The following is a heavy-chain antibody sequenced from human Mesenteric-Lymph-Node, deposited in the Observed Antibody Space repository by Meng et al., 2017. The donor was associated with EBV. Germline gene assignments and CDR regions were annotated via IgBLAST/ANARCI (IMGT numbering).Heavy chain of an antibody. V-gene: IGHV4-39*01. CDR1: GGSISNSNFY. CDR2: IFHSGST. D-gene: IGHD5-24*01. CDR3: ARPRRWLQSEFDF. Sequence: LQLQASGPGLVKPSETLSLTCTVSGGSISNSNFYWGWIRQPPGKGLEWIGSIFHSGSTYYNPSLKSRVTVSVDTSKNQFSLKLNSVTTADTAMYYCARPRRWLQSEFDFWGPGTLVTVSS. J-gene: IGHJ4*02.